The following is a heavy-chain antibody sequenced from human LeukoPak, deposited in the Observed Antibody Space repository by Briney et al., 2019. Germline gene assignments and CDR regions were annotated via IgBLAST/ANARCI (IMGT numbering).Heavy chain of an antibody. V-gene: IGHV3-73*01. D-gene: IGHD2/OR15-2a*01. CDR1: GFTFSGSA. CDR2: IRSKANNYAT. Sequence: GGYLRLSCAASGFTFSGSAMHWVRQASGKGLEWVSRIRSKANNYATAYAASVQGRFTISRDDSKNTAYLQMNSLKTEDTAVYYCTRLSAGGMDVWGQGTTVTVSS. J-gene: IGHJ6*02. CDR3: TRLSAGGMDV.